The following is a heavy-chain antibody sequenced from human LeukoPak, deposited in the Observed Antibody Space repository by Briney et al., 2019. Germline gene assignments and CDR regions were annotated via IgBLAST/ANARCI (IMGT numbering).Heavy chain of an antibody. J-gene: IGHJ5*02. V-gene: IGHV3-21*01. CDR1: GFTFSSYS. D-gene: IGHD6-13*01. Sequence: GGSLRLPCAASGFTFSSYSTNWVRQAPGKGLEWVSSISSSSSYIYYADSVKGRFTISRDNAKNSLYLQMDSLRAEDTAVYYCARGIAAAGTNWFDPWGQGTLVTVSS. CDR2: ISSSSSYI. CDR3: ARGIAAAGTNWFDP.